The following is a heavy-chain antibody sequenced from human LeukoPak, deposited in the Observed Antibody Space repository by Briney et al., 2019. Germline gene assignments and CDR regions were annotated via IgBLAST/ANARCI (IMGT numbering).Heavy chain of an antibody. Sequence: ASVKVSCKASGYTFTSYYMHWVRQAPGQGLEWMGIINPSGGSTSYAQKFQGRVTMTRDTSTSTVYMELSSLRSEDTAVYYCARDIPTDPGYCSGGSCFYYYYGMDVWGQGTRSPSP. J-gene: IGHJ6*02. CDR3: ARDIPTDPGYCSGGSCFYYYYGMDV. CDR2: INPSGGST. V-gene: IGHV1-46*01. D-gene: IGHD2-15*01. CDR1: GYTFTSYY.